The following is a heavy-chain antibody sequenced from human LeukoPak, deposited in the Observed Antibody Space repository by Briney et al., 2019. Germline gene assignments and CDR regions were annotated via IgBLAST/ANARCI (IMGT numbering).Heavy chain of an antibody. CDR2: IYYSGST. CDR1: GGSISSYY. Sequence: SETLSLTCTVSGGSISSYYWSWIRQPPGKGLEWTGYIYYSGSTNYNPSLKSRVTISVDTSKNQLSLKLRSVTAAGTAVYYCARGGRDGYTLYPLDYWGQGTLVTASS. D-gene: IGHD5-24*01. V-gene: IGHV4-59*08. CDR3: ARGGRDGYTLYPLDY. J-gene: IGHJ4*02.